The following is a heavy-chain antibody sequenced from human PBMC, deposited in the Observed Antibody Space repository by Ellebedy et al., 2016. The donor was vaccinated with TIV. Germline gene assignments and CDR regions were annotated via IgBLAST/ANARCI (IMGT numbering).Heavy chain of an antibody. D-gene: IGHD3-10*01. J-gene: IGHJ6*02. Sequence: GESLKISCVGSGLTFTGFAMAWVRQAPGKGLEWVSGISNSGGSIYFADSVKGRFTISRDNSKNTLYLQMNSLRAEDTALYYCAKSMLRGVGYTGYGLDVWGQGTPVTVSS. CDR1: GLTFTGFA. CDR2: ISNSGGSI. CDR3: AKSMLRGVGYTGYGLDV. V-gene: IGHV3-23*01.